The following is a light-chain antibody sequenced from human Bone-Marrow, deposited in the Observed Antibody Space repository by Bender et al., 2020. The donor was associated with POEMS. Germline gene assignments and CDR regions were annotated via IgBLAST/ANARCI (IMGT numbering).Light chain of an antibody. J-gene: IGLJ1*01. CDR1: SNDVGGFDS. CDR2: DVT. Sequence: QSALTQPRSVSGSPGQSVTISCSGTSNDVGGFDSVSWYQQLPGKAPKLIIYDVTMRPSGVAARFSGSKSGNTASLTISGLQIDDEADYSCFSYAGSNTFVFGTGTKVTVL. CDR3: FSYAGSNTFV. V-gene: IGLV2-11*01.